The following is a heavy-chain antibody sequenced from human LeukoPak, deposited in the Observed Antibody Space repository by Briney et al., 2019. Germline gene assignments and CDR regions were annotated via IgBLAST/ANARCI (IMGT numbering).Heavy chain of an antibody. CDR1: GGSISSYY. D-gene: IGHD3-22*01. V-gene: IGHV4-59*08. J-gene: IGHJ4*02. CDR2: IYYSGST. CDR3: ACWDNSGYYYFDY. Sequence: SETLSLTCTVSGGSISSYYWSWIRQPPGKGLEWIGYIYYSGSTNYNPSLKSRVTIPVDTSKNQFSLKLSSVTAADTAVYYCACWDNSGYYYFDYWGQGTLVTVSS.